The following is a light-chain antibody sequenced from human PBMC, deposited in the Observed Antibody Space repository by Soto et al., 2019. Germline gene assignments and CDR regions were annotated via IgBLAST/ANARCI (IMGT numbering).Light chain of an antibody. V-gene: IGLV2-14*01. CDR1: SSDVGGYNF. CDR2: GVS. CDR3: SSYTSSYTLGV. J-gene: IGLJ1*01. Sequence: QSVLTQPASVSGSPGQSITISCTGTSSDVGGYNFVSWYQQHPGKAPKLMIHGVSNRPSGVSNRFSGSKSDNTASLTISGLQAEDEADYYCSSYTSSYTLGVFGTGTKVTVL.